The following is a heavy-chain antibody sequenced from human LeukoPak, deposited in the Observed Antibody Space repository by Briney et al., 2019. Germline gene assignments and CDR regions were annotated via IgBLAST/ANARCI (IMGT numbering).Heavy chain of an antibody. Sequence: GGSLTLSCAASGFTFSTYAMNWVRQAPGKGLEWVSGIVGSGGSTYYADSVKGRFTISRDNSKNTLYLQMNSLRAEDTAVYYCAKDRYNFDYWGQGTLVTVSS. J-gene: IGHJ4*02. CDR1: GFTFSTYA. CDR2: IVGSGGST. D-gene: IGHD5-18*01. CDR3: AKDRYNFDY. V-gene: IGHV3-23*01.